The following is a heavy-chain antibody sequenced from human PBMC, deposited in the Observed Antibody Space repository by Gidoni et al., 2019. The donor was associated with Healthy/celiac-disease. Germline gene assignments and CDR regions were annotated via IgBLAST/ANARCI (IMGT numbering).Heavy chain of an antibody. Sequence: QVQLVQSGAEVKKPGASVKVSCKASGYTFTGSYMHWVRQAPGQGLEWMGWINPNSGGTNYAQKFQGRVTMTRDTSISTAYMELSRLRSDDTAVYYCARSRFRGAAGGSGWFDPWGQGTLVTVSS. CDR1: GYTFTGSY. J-gene: IGHJ5*02. CDR2: INPNSGGT. D-gene: IGHD3-10*01. V-gene: IGHV1-2*02. CDR3: ARSRFRGAAGGSGWFDP.